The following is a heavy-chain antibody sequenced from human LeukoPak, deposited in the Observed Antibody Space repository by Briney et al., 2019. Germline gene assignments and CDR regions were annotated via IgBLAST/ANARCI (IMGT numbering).Heavy chain of an antibody. D-gene: IGHD3-9*01. CDR2: IYYSGST. V-gene: IGHV4-59*02. CDR3: ARGERYYDILTGYFPSVLPCD. J-gene: IGHJ4*02. Sequence: KPSETLSLTCTVSGGSVSSYYWSWIRQPPGKGLEWIGYIYYSGSTNSNPSLKSRVTISVDTSKNQFSLKLSSVTAADTAVYYCARGERYYDILTGYFPSVLPCDWGQGTLVTVSS. CDR1: GGSVSSYY.